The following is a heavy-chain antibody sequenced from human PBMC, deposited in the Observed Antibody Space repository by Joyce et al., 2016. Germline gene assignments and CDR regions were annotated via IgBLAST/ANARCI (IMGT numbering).Heavy chain of an antibody. D-gene: IGHD2-2*01. V-gene: IGHV1-8*01. CDR1: GYTFTSYD. J-gene: IGHJ6*02. Sequence: QVQLVQSGAEVKKPGASVKVSCKASGYTFTSYDINWVRQATGQGLEWKGWMNPNSGNTGYAQKFQGRVAMTRNTSIDTAYMEVSSLRSEDTAVYYCARGGGGGCCSSTSCYYYYYYGMDVWGQGTTVTVSS. CDR2: MNPNSGNT. CDR3: ARGGGGGCCSSTSCYYYYYYGMDV.